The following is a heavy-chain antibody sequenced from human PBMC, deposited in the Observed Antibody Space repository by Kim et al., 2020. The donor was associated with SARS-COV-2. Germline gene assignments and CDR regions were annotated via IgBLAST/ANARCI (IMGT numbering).Heavy chain of an antibody. V-gene: IGHV4-39*02. CDR2: T. CDR3: ARVDSSSWYDD. Sequence: TYYNPSLKSRLTISTDTSKNHFSLRLSSVTAADTAVYYCARVDSSSWYDDWGQGTVVIVSS. J-gene: IGHJ5*02. D-gene: IGHD6-13*01.